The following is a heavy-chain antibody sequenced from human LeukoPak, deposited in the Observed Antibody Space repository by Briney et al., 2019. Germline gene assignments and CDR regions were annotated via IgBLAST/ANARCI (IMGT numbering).Heavy chain of an antibody. CDR2: ISSSSSYI. Sequence: SGGSLRLSCAASGFTFRSYSMNWVRQAPGKGLEWVSSISSSSSYIYYADSVKGRFTISRDNAKNSLYLQMNSLRAEDTAVYYCARDYEGLHYFDYWGQGTLVTVSS. CDR1: GFTFRSYS. V-gene: IGHV3-21*01. D-gene: IGHD3-16*01. J-gene: IGHJ4*02. CDR3: ARDYEGLHYFDY.